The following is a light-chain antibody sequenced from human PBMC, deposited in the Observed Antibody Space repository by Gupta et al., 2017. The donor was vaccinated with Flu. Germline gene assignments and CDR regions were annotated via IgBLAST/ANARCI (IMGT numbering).Light chain of an antibody. V-gene: IGKV1-12*01. CDR3: KQDKRGPNT. CDR1: KGSSSW. J-gene: IGKJ4*01. CDR2: AAS. Sequence: ASSGAAAVGDRGTMTCRASKGSSSWLDWYQQKPGKAPKRLIDAASSVQSGVPERCSGSGSGTXFTLTIXRLQTEDIETYYCKQDKRGPNTFGXGTKVEIK.